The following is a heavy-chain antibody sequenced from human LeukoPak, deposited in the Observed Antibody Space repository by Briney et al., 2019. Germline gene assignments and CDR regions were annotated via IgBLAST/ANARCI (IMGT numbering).Heavy chain of an antibody. V-gene: IGHV3-21*01. J-gene: IGHJ6*04. CDR1: GFTFSSYS. CDR2: ISTSSSYI. CDR3: AELGITMIGGV. D-gene: IGHD3-10*02. Sequence: PGGSLRLSCAASGFTFSSYSMNWVRQAPGKGLEWVSSISTSSSYIYYADSVKGRFTISRDNAKNSLYLQMNSLRAEDTAVYYCAELGITMIGGVWGKGTTVTISS.